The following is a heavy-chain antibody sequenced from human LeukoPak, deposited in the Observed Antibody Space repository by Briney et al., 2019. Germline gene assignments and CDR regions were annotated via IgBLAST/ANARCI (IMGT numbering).Heavy chain of an antibody. CDR3: ARDSHPTSVYNWFDP. CDR1: GGPFSTYA. CDR2: IIPILGIA. V-gene: IGHV1-69*04. Sequence: SVKVSCRAFGGPFSTYAISWVRQAPGQGLEWMERIIPILGIANYAQKFQGRVTITADKSTSTAYMELSSLRSEDTAVYYCARDSHPTSVYNWFDPWGQGTLVTVSS. J-gene: IGHJ5*02.